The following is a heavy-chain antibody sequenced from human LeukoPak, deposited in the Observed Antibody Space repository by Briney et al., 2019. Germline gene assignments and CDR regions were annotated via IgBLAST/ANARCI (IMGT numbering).Heavy chain of an antibody. CDR2: IYSGGST. CDR1: GFTFSTSV. D-gene: IGHD4-17*01. V-gene: IGHV3-53*01. CDR3: ARDPPYGDRALDV. J-gene: IGHJ6*04. Sequence: PGGSLRLSCAASGFTFSTSVMTWVRQAPGKGLEWGSVIYSGGSTYYADSVKGRFTISRDNSKNTLYLQMNSLRAEDTAVYYCARDPPYGDRALDVWGKGTTVTVSS.